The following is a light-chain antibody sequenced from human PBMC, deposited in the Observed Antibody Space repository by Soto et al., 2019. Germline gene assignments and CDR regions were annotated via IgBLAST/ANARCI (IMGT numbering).Light chain of an antibody. CDR2: AAS. CDR1: QSISNY. J-gene: IGKJ5*01. CDR3: QQSYTSSIT. Sequence: DIQMTQSPSSLSASVGDRVTIACRASQSISNYVNWYQEKPGKAPNLLIYAASSLQSGVPSRFSGSGSGTDFTLTISSLQPEDFATYYCQQSYTSSITFGQGTRLETK. V-gene: IGKV1-39*01.